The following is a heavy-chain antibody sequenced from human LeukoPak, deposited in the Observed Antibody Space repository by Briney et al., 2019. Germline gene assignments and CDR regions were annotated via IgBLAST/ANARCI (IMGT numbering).Heavy chain of an antibody. J-gene: IGHJ3*01. CDR3: ASKGDGSCSSLHCQGAFDF. Sequence: ASVKVSCKASGYTFTSYYMHWVRQAPGQGLEWMGIINPSGGSTSYAQKFQGRVTMTRDTSTSTVYMELSRLRSDDTAVYYCASKGDGSCSSLHCQGAFDFWGQGSMVTVSS. V-gene: IGHV1-46*01. CDR2: INPSGGST. CDR1: GYTFTSYY. D-gene: IGHD2-2*01.